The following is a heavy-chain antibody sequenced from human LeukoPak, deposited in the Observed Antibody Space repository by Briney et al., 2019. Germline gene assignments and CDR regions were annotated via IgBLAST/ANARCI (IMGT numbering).Heavy chain of an antibody. J-gene: IGHJ5*02. V-gene: IGHV4-30-2*01. CDR1: GGSISSGGYS. D-gene: IGHD2-15*01. CDR2: IYHSGST. CDR3: AARSGGDPNWFDP. Sequence: SETLSLTCAVSGGSISSGGYSWSWLRQPPGKGLEWIGYIYHSGSTYYNPSLKSRVTISVDRSKNQFSLKLSSVTAADTAVYYCAARSGGDPNWFDPWGQGTLVTVSS.